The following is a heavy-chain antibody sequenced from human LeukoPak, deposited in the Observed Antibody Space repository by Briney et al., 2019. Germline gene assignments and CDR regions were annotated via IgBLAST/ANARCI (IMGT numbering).Heavy chain of an antibody. CDR1: GYSFTTYW. CDR3: ARGDYGDFRVFYTLFDY. D-gene: IGHD4-17*01. CDR2: IFPGDSDT. Sequence: GESLKISCKGSGYSFTTYWIGWVRQMPGKGLEWIGIIFPGDSDTTYSPSLQGQVTISADKSINTAYLQWSSLRASDTAIYYCARGDYGDFRVFYTLFDYWGQGTLVTVSS. J-gene: IGHJ4*02. V-gene: IGHV5-51*01.